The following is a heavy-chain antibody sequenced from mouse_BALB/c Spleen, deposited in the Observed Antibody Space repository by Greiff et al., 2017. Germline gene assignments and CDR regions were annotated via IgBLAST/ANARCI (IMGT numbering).Heavy chain of an antibody. CDR3: ARERYYRYDGAMDY. V-gene: IGHV1-9*01. Sequence: QVQLQQSGAELMKPGASVKISCKATGYTFSSYWIEWVKQRPGHGLEWIGEILPGSGSTNYNEKFKGKATFTADTSSNTAYMQLSSLTSEDSAVYYCARERYYRYDGAMDYWGQGTSVTVSS. J-gene: IGHJ4*01. CDR2: ILPGSGST. D-gene: IGHD2-14*01. CDR1: GYTFSSYW.